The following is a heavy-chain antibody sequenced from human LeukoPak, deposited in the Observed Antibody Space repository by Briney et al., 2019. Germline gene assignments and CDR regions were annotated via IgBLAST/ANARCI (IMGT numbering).Heavy chain of an antibody. CDR2: IRSRANSYAT. Sequence: PGGSLRLSCAASGFTLSSYAMSWVRQASGKGLEWVGRIRSRANSYATAYAASVKGRFTISRDDSKNTAYLQMNSLKTEDTAVYYCTRRYYDSSGPTVDYWGQGTLVTVSS. CDR3: TRRYYDSSGPTVDY. V-gene: IGHV3-73*01. CDR1: GFTLSSYA. D-gene: IGHD3-22*01. J-gene: IGHJ4*02.